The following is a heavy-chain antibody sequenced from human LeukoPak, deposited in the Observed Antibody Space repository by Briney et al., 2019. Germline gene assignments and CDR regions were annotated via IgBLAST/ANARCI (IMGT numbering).Heavy chain of an antibody. V-gene: IGHV4-39*01. CDR2: IYYSGST. CDR1: GGSISSSSYY. Sequence: PSETLSLTCTVSGGSISSSSYYWGWIRQPPGKGLEWIGSIYYSGSTYYNPSLKSRVTISVDTSKNQFSLKLSSVTAADTAVYYCARRPDYYDFWSGYPEGAFDIWGQGTMVTVSS. CDR3: ARRPDYYDFWSGYPEGAFDI. J-gene: IGHJ3*02. D-gene: IGHD3-3*01.